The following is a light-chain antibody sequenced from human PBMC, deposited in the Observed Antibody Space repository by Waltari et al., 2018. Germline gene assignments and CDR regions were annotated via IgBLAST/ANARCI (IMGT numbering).Light chain of an antibody. CDR3: HSRDASGVAGS. J-gene: IGLJ2*01. CDR1: SLRSFS. V-gene: IGLV3-19*01. CDR2: DKN. Sequence: SSELTQDPAVSVAMGQTVRTTCQGDSLRSFSQACSQQRPGQAPILVIYDKNNRPSGVPDRFSGSSSHNTGSLTITGAQAEDEASYYCHSRDASGVAGSFGGGTKLTVL.